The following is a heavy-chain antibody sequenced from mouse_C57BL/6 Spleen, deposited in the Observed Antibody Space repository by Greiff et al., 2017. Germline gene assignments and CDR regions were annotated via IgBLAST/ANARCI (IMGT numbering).Heavy chain of an antibody. CDR2: INPSTGGT. CDR3: ARAFYYGSSRDWYFDV. V-gene: IGHV1-42*01. J-gene: IGHJ1*03. D-gene: IGHD1-1*01. Sequence: DVQLQESGPELVKPGASVKISCKASGYSFTGYYMNWVKQSPEKSLEWIGEINPSTGGTTYNQKFKAKATLTVDKSSSTAYMQLKSLTSEDSAVYYCARAFYYGSSRDWYFDVWGTGTTVTVSS. CDR1: GYSFTGYY.